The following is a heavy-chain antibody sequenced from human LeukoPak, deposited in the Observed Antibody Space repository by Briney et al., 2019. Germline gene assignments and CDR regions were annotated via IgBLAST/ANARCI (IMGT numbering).Heavy chain of an antibody. CDR1: GGSISSGDYY. CDR3: ARVRYYDSSGYFPR. J-gene: IGHJ4*02. Sequence: SETLSLTCTVSGGSISSGDYYWSWIRQPPGKGLEWIGEINHSGSTNYNPSLKSRVTISVDTSKNQFSLKLSSVTAADTAVYYCARVRYYDSSGYFPRWGQGTLVTVSS. CDR2: INHSGST. V-gene: IGHV4-39*07. D-gene: IGHD3-22*01.